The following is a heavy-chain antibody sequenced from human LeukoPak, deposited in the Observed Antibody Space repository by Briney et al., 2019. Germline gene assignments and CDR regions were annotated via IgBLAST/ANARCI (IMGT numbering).Heavy chain of an antibody. CDR2: ISGRGGST. D-gene: IGHD2-2*01. CDR1: GFTFSNYA. J-gene: IGHJ4*02. Sequence: GGSLRLSCAASGFTFSNYAMNWVRQAPGKGLDVISGISGRGGSTNYADSVKGRFTISRDNSKDPLYLQMDSLRAEDTAIYYCAKAGSPSPTQYFFDCWGQGTLVTVSS. CDR3: AKAGSPSPTQYFFDC. V-gene: IGHV3-23*01.